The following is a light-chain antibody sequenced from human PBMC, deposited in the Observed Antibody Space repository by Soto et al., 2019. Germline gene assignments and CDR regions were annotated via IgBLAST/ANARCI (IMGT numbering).Light chain of an antibody. CDR1: QSVSSSY. CDR2: VAS. CDR3: QQYGSSAWT. V-gene: IGKV3-20*01. J-gene: IGKJ1*01. Sequence: EIVLTQSPGTLSLSPGERATLSCRASQSVSSSYLSWYQQKPGQAPRLLIYVASSRATGIPDRFSGSGSGTDITLTISRLEPDDFAVYYCQQYGSSAWTFGQGTKVEIK.